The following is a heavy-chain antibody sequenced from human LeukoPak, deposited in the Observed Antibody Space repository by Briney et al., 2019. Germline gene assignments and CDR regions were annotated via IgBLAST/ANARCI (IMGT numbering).Heavy chain of an antibody. D-gene: IGHD3-10*01. CDR2: I. J-gene: IGHJ4*02. V-gene: IGHV3-23*01. CDR1: GITLSNYG. Sequence: PGGSLRLSCAVSGITLSNYGMSWVRQAPGKGLEWVAGIKGRFTISRYNPKNTLFLQMNSLRAEDTAVYFCAKRGVVIRVILVGFHKEAYYFDSWGQGALVTVSS. CDR3: AKRGVVIRVILVGFHKEAYYFDS.